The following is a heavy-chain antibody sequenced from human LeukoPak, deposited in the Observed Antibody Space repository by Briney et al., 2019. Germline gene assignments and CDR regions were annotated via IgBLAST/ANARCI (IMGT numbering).Heavy chain of an antibody. Sequence: SETLSLTCTVSGGSVSSGSYYWTWIRQPPGKGLEWIGCIYYSGSTNYNPSLKSRVPISVDTSKNQFSLKLSSVTAADTAVYYCARTVEGGYAGYFDYWVQGTLATVPS. D-gene: IGHD5-12*01. J-gene: IGHJ4*02. CDR1: GGSVSSGSYY. V-gene: IGHV4-61*01. CDR2: IYYSGST. CDR3: ARTVEGGYAGYFDY.